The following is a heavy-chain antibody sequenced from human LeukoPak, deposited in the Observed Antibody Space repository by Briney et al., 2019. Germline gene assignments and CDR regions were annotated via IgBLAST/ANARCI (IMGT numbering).Heavy chain of an antibody. CDR2: IYTSGST. Sequence: PSETLSLTCTVSGGSISSYYWRWIRQPAGKGLEGIGRIYTSGSTNFNPSLKSRVTMSVDTSKNQFSLKLSSVTAADTAVYYCARGGGDYDGFDYWGQGTLVTVSS. J-gene: IGHJ4*02. CDR1: GGSISSYY. V-gene: IGHV4-4*07. CDR3: ARGGGDYDGFDY. D-gene: IGHD4-17*01.